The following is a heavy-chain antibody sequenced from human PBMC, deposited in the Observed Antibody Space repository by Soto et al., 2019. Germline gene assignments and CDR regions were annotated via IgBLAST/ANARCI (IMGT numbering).Heavy chain of an antibody. Sequence: GGSLRLSCAASGFTFSSYSMNWVRQAPGKGLEWVSSISSSSSYIYYADSVKGRFTISRDNAKNSLYLQMNSLRAEDTAVYYCARATPEYSSSSGFDYWGQGTLVTVSS. V-gene: IGHV3-21*01. J-gene: IGHJ4*02. CDR1: GFTFSSYS. D-gene: IGHD6-6*01. CDR2: ISSSSSYI. CDR3: ARATPEYSSSSGFDY.